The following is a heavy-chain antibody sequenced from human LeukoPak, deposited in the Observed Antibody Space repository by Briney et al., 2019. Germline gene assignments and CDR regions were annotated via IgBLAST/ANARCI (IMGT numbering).Heavy chain of an antibody. CDR3: ARDAPAGYCSGGSCYSWFDP. CDR2: ISSSGSNI. CDR1: GFTFSSYS. D-gene: IGHD2-15*01. V-gene: IGHV3-21*01. J-gene: IGHJ5*02. Sequence: PGGSLRLSCAASGFTFSSYSMNWVRQAPGKGLEWVSSISSSGSNIYYADPVKGRFTMSRDNAKNSLYLQMNSLRAEDTAVYYCARDAPAGYCSGGSCYSWFDPWGQGTLVTVSS.